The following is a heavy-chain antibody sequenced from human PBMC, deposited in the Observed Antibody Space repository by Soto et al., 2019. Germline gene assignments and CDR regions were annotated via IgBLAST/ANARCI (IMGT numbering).Heavy chain of an antibody. J-gene: IGHJ4*02. CDR3: ARDMYYYDSSGYYYG. Sequence: PGGSLRLSCAASGFTFSSYSMNWVRQAPGKGLEWVSSISSSSSYIYYADSVKGRFTISRDNAKNSLYLQMNSLRAEDTAVYYCARDMYYYDSSGYYYGWGQGTLVTVSS. V-gene: IGHV3-21*01. CDR1: GFTFSSYS. CDR2: ISSSSSYI. D-gene: IGHD3-22*01.